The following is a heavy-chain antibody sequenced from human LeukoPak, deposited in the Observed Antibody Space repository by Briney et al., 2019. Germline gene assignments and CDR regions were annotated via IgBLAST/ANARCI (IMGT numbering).Heavy chain of an antibody. CDR3: ASSAVADAFDI. Sequence: GGSLRLSCAGSGFTFSSYSMNWVRQAPGKGLEWVSSISSSSSYIYYADSVKGRFTISRDNSKNTLYLQMNSLRAEDTAVYYCASSAVADAFDIWGQGTMVTVSS. D-gene: IGHD6-19*01. CDR1: GFTFSSYS. J-gene: IGHJ3*02. V-gene: IGHV3-21*01. CDR2: ISSSSSYI.